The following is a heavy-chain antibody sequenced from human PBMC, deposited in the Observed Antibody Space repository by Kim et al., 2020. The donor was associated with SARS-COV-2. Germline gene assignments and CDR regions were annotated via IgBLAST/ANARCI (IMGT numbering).Heavy chain of an antibody. Sequence: GGSLRLSCAASGFTFSSYSMNWVRQAPGKGLEWVSSISSSSSYIYYADSVKGRFTISRDNAKNSLYLQMNSLRAEDTAVYYCARDKPPGLYYYDGDAFDIWGQGTMVTVSS. CDR1: GFTFSSYS. CDR2: ISSSSSYI. J-gene: IGHJ3*02. D-gene: IGHD3-22*01. CDR3: ARDKPPGLYYYDGDAFDI. V-gene: IGHV3-21*01.